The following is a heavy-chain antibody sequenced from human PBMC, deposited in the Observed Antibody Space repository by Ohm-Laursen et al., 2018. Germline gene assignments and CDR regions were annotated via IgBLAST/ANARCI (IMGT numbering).Heavy chain of an antibody. CDR1: GFTFSSYW. CDR3: ATGDNSNQSPI. Sequence: SLRLSCAAFGFTFSSYWMSWVRQAPGKGLEWVSLLWYDGSNKLYAESVKGRFTISRDTSKKTLYLQMSALSAEDTAVYYCATGDNSNQSPIWGRGVLVTVSS. J-gene: IGHJ4*02. D-gene: IGHD6-13*01. CDR2: LWYDGSNK. V-gene: IGHV3-33*08.